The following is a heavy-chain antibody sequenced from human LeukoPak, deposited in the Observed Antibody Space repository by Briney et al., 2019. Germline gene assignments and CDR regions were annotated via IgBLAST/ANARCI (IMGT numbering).Heavy chain of an antibody. Sequence: SETLSLTCTVSGGSISLYYWNWIRQPAGKGLEWIGRIFTTGITNYKSSLKSRVTMSVDTSKNQFSLSLSSVTAADTAVYYCAREEDRSGDWGQGTLVTVTS. CDR3: AREEDRSGD. J-gene: IGHJ4*02. CDR2: IFTTGIT. D-gene: IGHD3-22*01. CDR1: GGSISLYY. V-gene: IGHV4-4*07.